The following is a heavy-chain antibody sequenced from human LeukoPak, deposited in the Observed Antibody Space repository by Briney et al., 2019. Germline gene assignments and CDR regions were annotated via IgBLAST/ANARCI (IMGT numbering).Heavy chain of an antibody. CDR1: GFTFTSSA. J-gene: IGHJ3*02. CDR2: IVVGSGNT. CDR3: AAWGYCSSTSCLDAFDI. Sequence: SVKVSCKASGFTFTSSAMQWVRQARGQRLEWIGWIVVGSGNTNYAQKFQERVTITRDMSTSTAYMELSSLRSEDTAVYYCAAWGYCSSTSCLDAFDIWAKGQWSPSLQ. V-gene: IGHV1-58*02. D-gene: IGHD2-2*01.